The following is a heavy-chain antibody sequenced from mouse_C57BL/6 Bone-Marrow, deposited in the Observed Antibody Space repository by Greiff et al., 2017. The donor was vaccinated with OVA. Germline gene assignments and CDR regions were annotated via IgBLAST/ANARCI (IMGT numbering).Heavy chain of an antibody. CDR1: GYTFTSYW. CDR3: ARGDDVWYFDV. Sequence: QVQLQQPGAELVKPGASVKLSCKASGYTFTSYWMHWVKQRPGQGLEWIGMIHPNSGSTNYNEKFKSKATLTVDKSSSTAYMQLSSLTAEDSAVYYCARGDDVWYFDVWGTGTTVTVSS. CDR2: IHPNSGST. D-gene: IGHD2-2*01. J-gene: IGHJ1*03. V-gene: IGHV1-64*01.